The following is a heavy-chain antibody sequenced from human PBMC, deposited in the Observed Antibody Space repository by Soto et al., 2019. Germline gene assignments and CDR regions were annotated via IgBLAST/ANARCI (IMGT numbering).Heavy chain of an antibody. Sequence: ASVKVSVKASCYTVTSYGLSCLRQAPGQVLEWMGWISAYNGNTEYAQKFQGRVTLTRDTSIATAYLTLTSLTSDDTALYYCAKDLTRQLAYWLDPWGQGTQVTVSS. CDR1: CYTVTSYG. D-gene: IGHD6-6*01. CDR2: ISAYNGNT. J-gene: IGHJ5*02. V-gene: IGHV1-18*04. CDR3: AKDLTRQLAYWLDP.